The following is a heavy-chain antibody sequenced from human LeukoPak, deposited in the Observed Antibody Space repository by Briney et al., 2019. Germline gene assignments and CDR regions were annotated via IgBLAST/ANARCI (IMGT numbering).Heavy chain of an antibody. Sequence: ADTLSLTCTVSGGSISSGGYYWSWIRQPPGKGLEWIVYIYYNENTYYNPSLKSRLTISGDTSKNQFSLKLSSVTAADTAVYYCVRNFDSYNAFDIWGQGTMVTVSS. CDR3: VRNFDSYNAFDI. CDR2: IYYNENT. J-gene: IGHJ3*02. D-gene: IGHD3-22*01. V-gene: IGHV4-31*03. CDR1: GGSISSGGYY.